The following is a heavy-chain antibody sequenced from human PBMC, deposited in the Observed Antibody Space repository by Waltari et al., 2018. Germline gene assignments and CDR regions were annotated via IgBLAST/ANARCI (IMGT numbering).Heavy chain of an antibody. D-gene: IGHD5-12*01. CDR1: SFAFSDYY. J-gene: IGHJ5*02. Sequence: QVQLVESGGDLVKHGGSLRLSCEVSSFAFSDYYMSWIRQAPGKDLELCSFISCCGTTTYYADSVRGRFIISRYNAKNTLYLQMNSLRVEDTAVYYCARDRGQSGYGEASWGQGTLVTVSS. CDR2: ISCCGTTT. V-gene: IGHV3-11*01. CDR3: ARDRGQSGYGEAS.